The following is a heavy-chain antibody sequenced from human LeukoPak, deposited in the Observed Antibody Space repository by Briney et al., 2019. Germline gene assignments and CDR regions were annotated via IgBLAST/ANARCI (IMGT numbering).Heavy chain of an antibody. Sequence: KTSETLSLTCTVSGGSISSSGYYWGWIRQPPGKGLEWIGSIYYSGSTYYNPSLKSRVTISVDRSKNQFSLKLSSVTAADTAVYYCARAGYITLSEGWFDPWGQGTLVTVSS. J-gene: IGHJ5*02. CDR1: GGSISSSGYY. CDR3: ARAGYITLSEGWFDP. V-gene: IGHV4-39*07. CDR2: IYYSGST. D-gene: IGHD1-14*01.